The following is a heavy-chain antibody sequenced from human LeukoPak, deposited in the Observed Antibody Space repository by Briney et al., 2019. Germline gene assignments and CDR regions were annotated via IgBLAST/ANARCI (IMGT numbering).Heavy chain of an antibody. CDR1: GFTFSSSV. D-gene: IGHD6-19*01. J-gene: IGHJ3*02. V-gene: IGHV3-30*18. CDR3: AKKSEQWLVPDAFDI. CDR2: ISSDGNNK. Sequence: GGSLRLSCAASGFTFSSSVMHWVRQAPGKGLEWVAGISSDGNNKYYVDSVKGRFTIPRDNSKNTLYLQMNSLRAEDTAVYYCAKKSEQWLVPDAFDIWGQGTMVTVSS.